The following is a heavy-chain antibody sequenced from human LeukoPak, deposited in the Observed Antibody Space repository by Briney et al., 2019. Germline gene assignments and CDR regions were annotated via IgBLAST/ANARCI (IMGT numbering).Heavy chain of an antibody. V-gene: IGHV1-46*01. D-gene: IGHD3-9*01. CDR3: ARDLSTYNDILTGVRPPDSYGLDV. CDR1: GYTFTSYY. Sequence: ASVKVSCKASGYTFTSYYMHWVRQAPGQGLAWMGIINPIDGSTTYAQKLQGSVTLTRDTSTSTVYMELSSLKSEDTAVYYCARDLSTYNDILTGVRPPDSYGLDVWGQGTTVTVSS. CDR2: INPIDGST. J-gene: IGHJ6*02.